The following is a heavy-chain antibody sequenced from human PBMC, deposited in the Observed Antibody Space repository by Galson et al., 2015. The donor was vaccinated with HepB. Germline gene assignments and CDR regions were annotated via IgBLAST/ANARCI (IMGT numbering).Heavy chain of an antibody. J-gene: IGHJ4*02. CDR2: ISGSGGST. Sequence: SLRLSCAASGFTFSSYAMSWVRQAPGKGLEWVSAISGSGGSTYYADSVKGRFTISRDNSKNTLYLQMNSLRAEDTAVYYCAKDGGRYDSSGSYHYWGQGTLVTVSS. CDR1: GFTFSSYA. CDR3: AKDGGRYDSSGSYHY. V-gene: IGHV3-23*01. D-gene: IGHD3-22*01.